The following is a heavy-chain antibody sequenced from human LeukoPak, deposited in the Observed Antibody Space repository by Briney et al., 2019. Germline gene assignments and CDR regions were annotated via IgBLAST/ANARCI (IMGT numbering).Heavy chain of an antibody. CDR1: GYTFTSYY. V-gene: IGHV1-46*01. D-gene: IGHD2-21*02. CDR3: ARTYCAEDCSIRYFDY. Sequence: ASVKVSCKASGYTFTSYYMHWVRQAPGQGLEWMGLINPTGGSTGYAQKFQGRVTLTRDKSTSTVYMELSSLTSDDTAVYYCARTYCAEDCSIRYFDYWGQGTLVTVSS. CDR2: INPTGGST. J-gene: IGHJ4*02.